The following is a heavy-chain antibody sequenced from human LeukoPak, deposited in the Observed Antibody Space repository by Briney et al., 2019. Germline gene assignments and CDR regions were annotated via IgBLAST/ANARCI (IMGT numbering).Heavy chain of an antibody. J-gene: IGHJ4*02. D-gene: IGHD3-22*01. CDR1: GGSISSSSYY. CDR2: IYYSGRT. Sequence: ETLSLPCTISGGSISSSSYYWGWIRQPPGEGLEWIGSIYYSGRTYYNPSLKSRVTISVDTSKNEFSLKLSSVTAADTAMYYCARLYYYDTSGPPLWGQGTLVTVSS. CDR3: ARLYYYDTSGPPL. V-gene: IGHV4-39*01.